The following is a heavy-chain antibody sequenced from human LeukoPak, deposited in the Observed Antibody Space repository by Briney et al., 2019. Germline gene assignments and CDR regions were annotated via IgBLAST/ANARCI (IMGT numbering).Heavy chain of an antibody. J-gene: IGHJ3*02. Sequence: GGSLRLSCAASGFTFSSYAMSWVRQAPGKGLEWVSAISGSGGTTYYADSVKGRFTISRDNSKNTLYLQMNSLRAEDTAVYYCAKDFSVWGSYPDFDIWGQGTMVTVSS. CDR1: GFTFSSYA. V-gene: IGHV3-23*01. CDR2: ISGSGGTT. CDR3: AKDFSVWGSYPDFDI. D-gene: IGHD1-26*01.